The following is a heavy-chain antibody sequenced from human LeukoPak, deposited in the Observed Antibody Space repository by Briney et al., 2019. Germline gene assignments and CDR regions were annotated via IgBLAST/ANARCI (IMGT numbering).Heavy chain of an antibody. CDR2: INHSGST. Sequence: SETLSLTCAVYGGSFSGYYWGWIRQPPGKGLEWIGEINHSGSTNYNPSLKSRVTISVDTSKNQFSLKLSSVTAADTAVYYCARGLLWFGESYFDYWGQGTLVTVSS. J-gene: IGHJ4*02. D-gene: IGHD3-10*01. CDR1: GGSFSGYY. V-gene: IGHV4-34*01. CDR3: ARGLLWFGESYFDY.